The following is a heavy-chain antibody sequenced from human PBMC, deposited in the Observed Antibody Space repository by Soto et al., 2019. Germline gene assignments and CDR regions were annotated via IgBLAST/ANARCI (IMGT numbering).Heavy chain of an antibody. CDR3: ARDHRAAAGKGSDY. CDR1: GYTFTSYA. J-gene: IGHJ4*02. D-gene: IGHD6-13*01. Sequence: ASVKVSCKASGYTFTSYAMHWVRQAPGQRLEWMGWINAYNGNTKYSQKLQGRVTITRDTSTSTAYMELRSLRSEDTAVYYCARDHRAAAGKGSDYWGQETLVTVSS. CDR2: INAYNGNT. V-gene: IGHV1-3*01.